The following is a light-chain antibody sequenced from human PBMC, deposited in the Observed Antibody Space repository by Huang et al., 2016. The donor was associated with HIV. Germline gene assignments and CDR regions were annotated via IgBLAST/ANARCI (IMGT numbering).Light chain of an antibody. V-gene: IGKV3-20*01. CDR3: QHYDKSPRFT. Sequence: EIVLTQSPGTLSVSPGERATLSCTASQSVSSSSLAWYQQKPGQAPRLLIYGASSRATGIPARFSGSGSGTDFTLTIIRLEPEDVAVYDCQHYDKSPRFTFGQGTKLEIK. J-gene: IGKJ2*01. CDR1: QSVSSSS. CDR2: GAS.